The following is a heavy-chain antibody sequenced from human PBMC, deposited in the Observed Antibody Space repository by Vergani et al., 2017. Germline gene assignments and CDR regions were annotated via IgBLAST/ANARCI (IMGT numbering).Heavy chain of an antibody. CDR1: GFTFSNAW. CDR2: IQSGGTT. V-gene: IGHV3-15*01. CDR3: ATEPLGYCSGPRCYDYFDN. J-gene: IGHJ4*02. D-gene: IGHD2-15*01. Sequence: EVQLVESGGGVVEPGGSLRLSCAASGFTFSNAWTTWVRLTPGKGLEWVGRIQSGGTTDYSAPVKGRFTISRDDSKDTLYLQMNNLKTEDTAVYYCATEPLGYCSGPRCYDYFDNWSQGTLVTVSS.